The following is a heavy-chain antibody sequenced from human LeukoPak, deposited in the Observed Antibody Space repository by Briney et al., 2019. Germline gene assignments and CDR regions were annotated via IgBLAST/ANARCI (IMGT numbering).Heavy chain of an antibody. D-gene: IGHD3-16*02. CDR1: GGSFSGYY. J-gene: IGHJ4*02. CDR2: TNHSGST. Sequence: SETLSHTCAVYGGSFSGYYWSWIRQPPGKGLEWIGETNHSGSTNYNPSLKSRVTISVDTSKNQFSLKLSSVTAADTAVYYCARSIGGVWGSYRQPDYWGQGTLVTVSS. V-gene: IGHV4-34*01. CDR3: ARSIGGVWGSYRQPDY.